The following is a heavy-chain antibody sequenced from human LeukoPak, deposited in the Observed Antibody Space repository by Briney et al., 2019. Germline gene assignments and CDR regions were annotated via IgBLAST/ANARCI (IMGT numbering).Heavy chain of an antibody. Sequence: ASVKVSCKASGYTFTSYGISWVRQAPGQGLEWMGWISAYNGNTNYAQKLQGRVTMTTDTSRSTAYMELRRLRSDDTAVYYCARAGIAAAGTGFGPWGQGTLVTVSS. CDR1: GYTFTSYG. CDR3: ARAGIAAAGTGFGP. V-gene: IGHV1-18*01. CDR2: ISAYNGNT. D-gene: IGHD6-13*01. J-gene: IGHJ5*02.